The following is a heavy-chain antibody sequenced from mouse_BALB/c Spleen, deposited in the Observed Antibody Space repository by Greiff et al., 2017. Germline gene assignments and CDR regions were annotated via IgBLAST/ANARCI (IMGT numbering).Heavy chain of an antibody. CDR2: IWRGGST. J-gene: IGHJ4*01. CDR1: GFSLTSYG. CDR3: AKNWGGGFYYAMDY. V-gene: IGHV2-5-1*01. Sequence: VKLMESGPSLVQPSQSLSITCTVSGFSLTSYGVHWVRQSPGKGLEWLGVIWRGGSTDYNAAFMSRLSITKDNSKSQVFFKMNSLQADDTAIYYWAKNWGGGFYYAMDYWGQGTSVTVSS.